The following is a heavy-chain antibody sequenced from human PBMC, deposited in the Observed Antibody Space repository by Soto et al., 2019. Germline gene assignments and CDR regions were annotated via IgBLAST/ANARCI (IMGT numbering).Heavy chain of an antibody. J-gene: IGHJ6*03. D-gene: IGHD2-15*01. CDR3: ASEGYCSGGSCFYYYYMDV. CDR1: GGTFSSYT. CDR2: IIPILGIA. Sequence: QVQLVQSGAEVKKPGSSLKVSCKASGGTFSSYTISWVRQAPGQGLEWMGRIIPILGIANYAQKFQGRVTITADKSTSTAYMELSSLRSEDTAVYYCASEGYCSGGSCFYYYYMDVWGKGTTVTVSS. V-gene: IGHV1-69*02.